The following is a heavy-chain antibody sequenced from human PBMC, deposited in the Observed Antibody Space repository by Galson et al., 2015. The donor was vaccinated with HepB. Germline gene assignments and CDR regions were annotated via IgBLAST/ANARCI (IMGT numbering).Heavy chain of an antibody. J-gene: IGHJ4*02. CDR1: GHSFTSYW. Sequence: QSGAEVKKPGESLRISCKGSGHSFTSYWISWVRQMPGKGLEWMGRIDPSDSYTNYSPSFQGHVTISADKSISTAYLQWSSLKASNTAMYYCARLKGPQYYDILTGYYFDYWGQGTLVTVSS. CDR3: ARLKGPQYYDILTGYYFDY. CDR2: IDPSDSYT. D-gene: IGHD3-9*01. V-gene: IGHV5-10-1*01.